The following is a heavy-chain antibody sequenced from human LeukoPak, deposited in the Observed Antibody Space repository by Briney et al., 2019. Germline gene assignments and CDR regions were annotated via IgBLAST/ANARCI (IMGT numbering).Heavy chain of an antibody. CDR2: ISSSSSTI. Sequence: GGSLRLSCAVSAFTLSSYSMNWVRQAAGRGREWVSYISSSSSTIYYADSVKGRFTISTDNAKHSLYLQMNSLRAEDTAVYYCARSYYYGSGSLDYWGQGTLVTVSS. D-gene: IGHD3-10*01. J-gene: IGHJ4*02. V-gene: IGHV3-48*01. CDR3: ARSYYYGSGSLDY. CDR1: AFTLSSYS.